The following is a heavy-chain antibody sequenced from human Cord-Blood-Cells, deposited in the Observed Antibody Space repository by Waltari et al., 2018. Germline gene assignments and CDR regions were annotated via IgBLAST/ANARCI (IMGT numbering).Heavy chain of an antibody. J-gene: IGHJ5*02. CDR2: IYYSGST. D-gene: IGHD7-27*01. CDR3: ARLRANWGSEGWFDP. Sequence: CTVSGGSISSYYWSWIRQPPGKGLEWIGYIYYSGSTNYNPSLKSRVTISVDTSKNQFSLKLSSVTAADTAVYYCARLRANWGSEGWFDPWGQGTLVTVSS. CDR1: GGSISSYY. V-gene: IGHV4-59*01.